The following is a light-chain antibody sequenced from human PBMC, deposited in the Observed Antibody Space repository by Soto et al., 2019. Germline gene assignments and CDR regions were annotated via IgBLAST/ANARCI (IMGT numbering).Light chain of an antibody. CDR3: SSYTSSSTYV. V-gene: IGLV2-14*01. J-gene: IGLJ1*01. Sequence: ALTQPASVSGSPGQSITISCTGTSSDVGGYNYVSWYQQHPGKAPKLMIYEVSNRPSGVSNRFSGSKSGNTASLTISGLQAEDEADYYCSSYTSSSTYVFGTGTRSPS. CDR2: EVS. CDR1: SSDVGGYNY.